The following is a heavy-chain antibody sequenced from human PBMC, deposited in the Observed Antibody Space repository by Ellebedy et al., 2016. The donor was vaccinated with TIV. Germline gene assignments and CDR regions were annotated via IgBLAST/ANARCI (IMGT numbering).Heavy chain of an antibody. CDR2: ITGSGSDT. V-gene: IGHV3-23*01. CDR3: AKDLYGDYVVDY. D-gene: IGHD4-17*01. CDR1: GFTFSDYA. J-gene: IGHJ4*02. Sequence: GEPLKISCEASGFTFSDYAMTWVRQAPGKGLEWVSGITGSGSDTYHADSVKGRFTISRDNSKNTLYLQMNSLRAADTAVYYCAKDLYGDYVVDYWGQGTLVTVSS.